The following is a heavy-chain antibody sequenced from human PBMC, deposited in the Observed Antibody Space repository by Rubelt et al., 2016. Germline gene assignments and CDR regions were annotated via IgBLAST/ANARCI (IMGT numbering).Heavy chain of an antibody. Sequence: QVQLVQSGAEVKKSGASVKVSCKASGYIFTSYGFTWVRQAPGQGLEWMGWINNNTGNPTYTQGFTGRFVFSLGTSVRRAYLRISSLKSDDTAVHYCARAVHGSLFDPWGQGTLVTVSS. CDR3: ARAVHGSLFDP. J-gene: IGHJ5*02. CDR2: INNNTGNP. CDR1: GYIFTSYG. D-gene: IGHD3-10*01. V-gene: IGHV7-4-1*02.